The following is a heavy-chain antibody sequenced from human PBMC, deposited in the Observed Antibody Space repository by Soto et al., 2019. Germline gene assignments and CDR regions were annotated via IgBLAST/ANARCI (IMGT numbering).Heavy chain of an antibody. V-gene: IGHV3-23*01. D-gene: IGHD6-13*01. CDR3: APGRQLVLDY. J-gene: IGHJ4*02. CDR2: MGSSGGST. CDR1: GFTFSTYA. Sequence: GGPLRLSCAASGFTFSTYAMSLFRQAPRKGLECVSGMGSSGGSTYYADSVQGRFTISRDNSKSTLYLHMNSLRAEDAAVYYCAPGRQLVLDYWGQGTLVTVSS.